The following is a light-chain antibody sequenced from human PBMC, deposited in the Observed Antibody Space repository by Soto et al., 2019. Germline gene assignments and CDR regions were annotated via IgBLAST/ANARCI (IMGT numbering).Light chain of an antibody. J-gene: IGKJ4*01. CDR3: QQTDDFPLT. V-gene: IGKV1-9*01. CDR1: QAVPNN. Sequence: DIQMTQSPSFLSASVGDRVTITCRPSQAVPNNMAWYQQKPGKPPKLLIYEESTLHSGVPSRFSGSGFGTDFTLSISSLQPEDSASYFCQQTDDFPLTFGGGTKVDIK. CDR2: EES.